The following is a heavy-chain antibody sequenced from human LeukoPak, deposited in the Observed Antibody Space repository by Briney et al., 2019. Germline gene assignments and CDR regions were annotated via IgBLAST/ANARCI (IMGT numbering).Heavy chain of an antibody. CDR2: IQSKTYGEGT. D-gene: IGHD2-2*01. J-gene: IGHJ4*02. V-gene: IGHV3-49*04. CDR1: GLSFGDYG. Sequence: EPGGSLRLSCTPSGLSFGDYGMSWVRQAPGKGLEWVSFIQSKTYGEGTMYAASVRGRFTISRDDSRSTAYLQMNSLKTEDTAVYYCTASDHLYCSSSSCHFDYWGQGTLVTVAS. CDR3: TASDHLYCSSSSCHFDY.